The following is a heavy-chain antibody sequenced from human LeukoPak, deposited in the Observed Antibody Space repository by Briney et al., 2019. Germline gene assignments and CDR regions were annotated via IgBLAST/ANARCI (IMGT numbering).Heavy chain of an antibody. D-gene: IGHD3-22*01. V-gene: IGHV3-9*01. CDR2: ISWNSGSI. CDR3: AKGPVVITIPPDY. J-gene: IGHJ4*02. Sequence: GGSLRLSCAASGFTFDVYAMHWVRQAPGKGLEWVSGISWNSGSIGYADSVKGRFTISRDNAKNSLYLQMNSLRAEDTALYYCAKGPVVITIPPDYWGQGTLVTVSS. CDR1: GFTFDVYA.